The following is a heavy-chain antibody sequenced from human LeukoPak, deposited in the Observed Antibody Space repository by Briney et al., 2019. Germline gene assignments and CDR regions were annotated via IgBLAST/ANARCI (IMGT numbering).Heavy chain of an antibody. J-gene: IGHJ4*02. CDR3: AKGSGHSGYEGHKDY. D-gene: IGHD5-12*01. CDR1: GFTFSSYG. Sequence: GGSLRLSCAASGFTFSSYGMHWVRQAPGKGLEWVAVISYDGSNKYYADSVKGRFTISRDNSKNTLYLQMNSLRVEDTAVYYCAKGSGHSGYEGHKDYWGQGTLVTVSS. CDR2: ISYDGSNK. V-gene: IGHV3-30*18.